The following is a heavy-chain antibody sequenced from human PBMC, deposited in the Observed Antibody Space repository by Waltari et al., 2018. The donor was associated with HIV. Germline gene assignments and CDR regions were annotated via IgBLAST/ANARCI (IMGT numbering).Heavy chain of an antibody. J-gene: IGHJ5*02. Sequence: QVQLQQWGAGLLKPSETLSLTCAVYGGSFSGYYWSWIRQPPGKGLEWIGEINHSGSTNYNPSLKSRVTISVDTSKNQFSLKLSSVTAADTAVYYCARGFGYCSRTSCHGWFDPWGQGTLVTVSS. CDR3: ARGFGYCSRTSCHGWFDP. V-gene: IGHV4-34*01. CDR1: GGSFSGYY. CDR2: INHSGST. D-gene: IGHD2-2*01.